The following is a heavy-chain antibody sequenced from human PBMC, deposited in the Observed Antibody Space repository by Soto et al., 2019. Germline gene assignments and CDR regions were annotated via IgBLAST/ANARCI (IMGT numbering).Heavy chain of an antibody. CDR1: GFSFDDFV. J-gene: IGHJ4*02. D-gene: IGHD2-21*02. CDR2: VSWNSGAK. V-gene: IGHV3-9*01. CDR3: AKGVATAVQALDY. Sequence: PGGSLRLSCVASGFSFDDFVMNWVRQRPGKGLEWVSSVSWNSGAKLYADSVKGRFAISRDSAKKSVYLQMNSLRPDDTAFYYCAKGVATAVQALDYWGQGTQVTVSS.